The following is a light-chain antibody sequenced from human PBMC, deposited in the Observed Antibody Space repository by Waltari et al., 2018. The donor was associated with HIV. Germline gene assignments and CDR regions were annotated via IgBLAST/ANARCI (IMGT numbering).Light chain of an antibody. Sequence: QSALTQPASVSGSPGQSIPISCTGTSRYVGCYYLGSWYQQHPGKAPKLMIYEVSKRPSGVSNRFSGSKAGNTASLTIAGLQAEDEADYYCCSYAGSRVFGGGTKLTVL. CDR3: CSYAGSRV. V-gene: IGLV2-23*02. CDR1: SRYVGCYYL. J-gene: IGLJ3*02. CDR2: EVS.